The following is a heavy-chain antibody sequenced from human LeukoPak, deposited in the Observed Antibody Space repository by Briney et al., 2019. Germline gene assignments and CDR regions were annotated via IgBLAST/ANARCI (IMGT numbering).Heavy chain of an antibody. V-gene: IGHV3-30-3*01. CDR3: ARGTLIHTDY. CDR1: GFTFSSYA. D-gene: IGHD2-8*01. Sequence: GGSLRLSCAASGFTFSSYAMHWVRQAPGKGLEWVAVISYDGSNKYYADSVKGRFTISRDNSKNTLYLQMNSLRAEDTAVYYCARGTLIHTDYWGQGTLVTVSS. J-gene: IGHJ4*02. CDR2: ISYDGSNK.